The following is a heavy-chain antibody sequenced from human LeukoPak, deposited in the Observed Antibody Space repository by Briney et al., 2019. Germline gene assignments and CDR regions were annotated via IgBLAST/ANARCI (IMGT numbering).Heavy chain of an antibody. J-gene: IGHJ6*02. CDR2: INPSGGST. D-gene: IGHD6-13*01. CDR1: GYTFTSYY. CDR3: ARDSGIGSSSWWIYYYYGMDV. Sequence: ASVKVSRKASGYTFTSYYMHWVRQAPGQGLEWMGIINPSGGSTSYAQKFQGRVTMTRDTSTSTVYMELGSLRSEDTAVYYCARDSGIGSSSWWIYYYYGMDVWGQGTTVTVSS. V-gene: IGHV1-46*01.